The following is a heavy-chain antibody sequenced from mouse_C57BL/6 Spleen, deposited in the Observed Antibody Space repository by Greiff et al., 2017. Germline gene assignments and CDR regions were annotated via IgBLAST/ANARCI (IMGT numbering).Heavy chain of an antibody. J-gene: IGHJ2*01. CDR3: ARDYSNPGDFDY. V-gene: IGHV1-64*01. CDR2: IHPNSGST. Sequence: QVQLQQPGAELVKPGASVKLSCKASGYTFTSYWMHWVKQRPGQGLEWIGMIHPNSGSTNYNEKFKSKDTLTVDKSSSTAYMQLSSLTAEDAAVDYCARDYSNPGDFDYWGQGTTLTVAS. D-gene: IGHD2-5*01. CDR1: GYTFTSYW.